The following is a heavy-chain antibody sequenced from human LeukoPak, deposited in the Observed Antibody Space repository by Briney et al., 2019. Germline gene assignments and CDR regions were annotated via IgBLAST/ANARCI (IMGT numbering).Heavy chain of an antibody. J-gene: IGHJ6*03. D-gene: IGHD2-2*01. Sequence: PSETLSLTCTVSGYSISSGGYYWSWIRQPPGKGLEWIGYIYHSGSTYYNPSLKSRVTISVDRSKNQFSLKLSSVTAADTAVYYCARGTSFAYYYMDVWGKGTTVTVSS. CDR1: GYSISSGGYY. CDR2: IYHSGST. V-gene: IGHV4-30-2*01. CDR3: ARGTSFAYYYMDV.